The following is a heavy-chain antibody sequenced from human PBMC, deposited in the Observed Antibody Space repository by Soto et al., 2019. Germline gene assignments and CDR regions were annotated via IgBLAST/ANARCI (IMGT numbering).Heavy chain of an antibody. CDR1: GFSFDTYA. CDR3: ARLGMPPIIRAF. CDR2: ISGSGGNT. V-gene: IGHV3-23*01. D-gene: IGHD3-16*01. Sequence: GGSLRLSCAASGFSFDTYAMSWVRQAPGKGLEWVSSISGSGGNTYYADSVKGRFTISRDNSKNILYLQMTSLRAEDTALYYCARLGMPPIIRAFGGRGTQVPVSS. J-gene: IGHJ4*02.